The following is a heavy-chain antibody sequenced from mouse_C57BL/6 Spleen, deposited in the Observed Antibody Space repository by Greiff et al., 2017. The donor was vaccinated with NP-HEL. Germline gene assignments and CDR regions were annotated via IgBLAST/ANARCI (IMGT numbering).Heavy chain of an antibody. CDR1: GYSFTGYY. CDR3: ASRPNYKGYYYAMDY. V-gene: IGHV1-42*01. CDR2: INPSTGGT. D-gene: IGHD2-12*01. Sequence: VQLQQSGPELVKPGASVKISCKASGYSFTGYYMNWVKQSPEKSLEWIGEINPSTGGTTYNQKFKAKATLTVDKSSSTAYMQLKSLTSEDSAVYYCASRPNYKGYYYAMDYWGQGTSVTVSS. J-gene: IGHJ4*01.